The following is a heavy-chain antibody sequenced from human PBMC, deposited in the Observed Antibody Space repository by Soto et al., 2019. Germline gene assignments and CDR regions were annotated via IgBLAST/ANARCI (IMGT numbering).Heavy chain of an antibody. CDR2: LSKDGANE. CDR3: AKDPSTGSADY. CDR1: GLTFGSRA. J-gene: IGHJ4*02. Sequence: WWSLRLSCVACGLTFGSRAINWFRQAPGKGLEWVSTLSKDGANEHYADSVKGRFTISRDGSKNTLYLQMNSLRAEDTAMYYCAKDPSTGSADYWGQGTQVTVSS. V-gene: IGHV3-23*01. D-gene: IGHD3-9*01.